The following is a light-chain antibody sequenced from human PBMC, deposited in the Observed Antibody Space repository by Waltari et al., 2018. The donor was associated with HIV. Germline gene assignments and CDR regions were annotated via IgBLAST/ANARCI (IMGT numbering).Light chain of an antibody. Sequence: DIVMTQSPDSLAVSLGERATINCKTSKSVLYSSNNKNYLAWYQQKSGQPPKLLISWASTRESGVPDRFSGSGSGTDFTLTISSLQAEDVAVYYCQQHYDSPITFGQGTRLEIK. CDR1: KSVLYSSNNKNY. CDR3: QQHYDSPIT. V-gene: IGKV4-1*01. J-gene: IGKJ5*01. CDR2: WAS.